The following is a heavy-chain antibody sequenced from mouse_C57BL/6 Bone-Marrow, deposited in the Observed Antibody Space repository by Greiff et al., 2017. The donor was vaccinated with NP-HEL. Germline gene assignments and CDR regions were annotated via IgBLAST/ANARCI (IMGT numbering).Heavy chain of an antibody. J-gene: IGHJ3*01. CDR1: GYTFTNYW. CDR2: IYPGGGYT. D-gene: IGHD2-2*01. Sequence: QVQLKESGAELVRPGTSVKMSCKASGYTFTNYWIGWAKQRPGRGLEWIGDIYPGGGYTNYNEKFKGKATLTADKSSSTAYMQFSSLTSEDSAIYYCARSEGYEFGFAYGGQGTLVTVSA. CDR3: ARSEGYEFGFAY. V-gene: IGHV1-63*01.